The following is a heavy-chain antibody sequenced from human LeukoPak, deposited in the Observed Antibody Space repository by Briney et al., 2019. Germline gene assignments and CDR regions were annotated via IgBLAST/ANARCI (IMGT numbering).Heavy chain of an antibody. Sequence: SGGSLRLSCAASGFTFSDYYMSWIRQAPGKGLEWVSYISSSSSYTNYADSVKGRFTISRDNAKNSLYLQMNSLRAEDTAVYYCARGDKYSSPVLSYWGQGTLVTVSS. V-gene: IGHV3-11*06. CDR3: ARGDKYSSPVLSY. J-gene: IGHJ4*02. D-gene: IGHD6-6*01. CDR2: ISSSSSYT. CDR1: GFTFSDYY.